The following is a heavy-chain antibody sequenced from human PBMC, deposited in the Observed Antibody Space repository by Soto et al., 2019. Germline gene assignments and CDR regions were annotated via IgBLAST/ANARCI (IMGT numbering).Heavy chain of an antibody. J-gene: IGHJ4*02. CDR1: GDSFSSYY. Sequence: SETLSLTCTVSGDSFSSYYWTWIRQPPGKRLEWVAYIFHTGNTNYNPSLKSRVTISVDTSKNQFSLKLRSVTPADTAVYYCEALDGALDYWGPGTLVTVSS. CDR3: EALDGALDY. CDR2: IFHTGNT. V-gene: IGHV4-59*01. D-gene: IGHD6-6*01.